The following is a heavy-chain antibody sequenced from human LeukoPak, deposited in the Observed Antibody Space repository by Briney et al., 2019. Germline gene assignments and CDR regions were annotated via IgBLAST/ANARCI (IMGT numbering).Heavy chain of an antibody. CDR3: AKDGCSSCYHWDAFDI. Sequence: GGTLRLSCAASGFTFSSYAMSWDRQAPGKGLEWVSGIPGGGTSTHYADSVKGRFTISRDNSKYTLYLQMNSLRAEDTAVYYCAKDGCSSCYHWDAFDIWGQGTVVTVSS. CDR1: GFTFSSYA. D-gene: IGHD2-2*01. CDR2: IPGGGTST. V-gene: IGHV3-23*01. J-gene: IGHJ3*02.